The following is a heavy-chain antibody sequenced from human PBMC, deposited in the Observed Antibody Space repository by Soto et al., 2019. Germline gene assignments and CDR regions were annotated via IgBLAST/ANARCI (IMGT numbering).Heavy chain of an antibody. J-gene: IGHJ5*02. CDR1: GGSISSGGYY. D-gene: IGHD2-2*01. Sequence: PSETLSLTCTVSGGSISSGGYYWSWIRQHPGKGLEWIGYIYYSGSTYYNPSLKSRVTISVDTSKNQFSLKLSSVTAADTAVYYCAREVLGYCSSTSCYKWFDPWGQGTLVTVSS. CDR3: AREVLGYCSSTSCYKWFDP. CDR2: IYYSGST. V-gene: IGHV4-31*03.